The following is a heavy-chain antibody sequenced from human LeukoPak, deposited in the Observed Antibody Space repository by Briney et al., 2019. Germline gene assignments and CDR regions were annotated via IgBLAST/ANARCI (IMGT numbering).Heavy chain of an antibody. J-gene: IGHJ5*02. V-gene: IGHV4-34*01. CDR1: GWSFNDYY. CDR2: INARGDT. D-gene: IGHD2-2*01. CDR3: ARGQVPAARGYNWFDP. Sequence: PSETLSLTCAVYGWSFNDYYWNWIRQPPGKGLEWIGEINARGDTNFNPSLKSRVTISVDTSKSQFSLRLTSMIAADTAVYYCARGQVPAARGYNWFDPWGQGTLVTVPS.